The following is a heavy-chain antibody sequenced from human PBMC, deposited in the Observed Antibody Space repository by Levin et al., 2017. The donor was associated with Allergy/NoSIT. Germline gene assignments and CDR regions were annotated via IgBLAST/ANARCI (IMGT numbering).Heavy chain of an antibody. V-gene: IGHV4-31*03. CDR3: ARGPGTGVLYYNAMDV. CDR1: GGSISSGGYY. J-gene: IGHJ6*02. CDR2: IYNSGNT. Sequence: SETLSLTCTVSGGSISSGGYYWSWIRQHPGKGLEWIGYIYNSGNTYYIPSLRSRVTISVDTSKNQFSLKLSSVTAADTAVYYCARGPGTGVLYYNAMDVWGQGTTVTVSS. D-gene: IGHD1-14*01.